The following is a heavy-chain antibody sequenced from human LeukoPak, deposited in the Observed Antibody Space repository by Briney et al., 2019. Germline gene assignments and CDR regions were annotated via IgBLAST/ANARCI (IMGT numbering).Heavy chain of an antibody. D-gene: IGHD6-19*01. CDR3: ARLESSGWDTAPWFAP. CDR2: IYPGDSDT. Sequence: GESLKISCKGSGYSFTSYWIGWVRQMPGKGLEWMGIIYPGDSDTRYSPSFQGQVTISADKSISTAYLQWSSLKASDTAMYYCARLESSGWDTAPWFAPWGQGTLVTVSS. J-gene: IGHJ5*02. CDR1: GYSFTSYW. V-gene: IGHV5-51*01.